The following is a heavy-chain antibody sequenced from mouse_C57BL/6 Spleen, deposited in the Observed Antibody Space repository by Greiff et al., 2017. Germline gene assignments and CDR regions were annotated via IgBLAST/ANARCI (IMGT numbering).Heavy chain of an antibody. CDR1: GYTFTGHW. CDR3: ASELLPVD. J-gene: IGHJ2*01. V-gene: IGHV1-9*01. CDR2: ILTGSGST. D-gene: IGHD2-12*01. Sequence: VQLQQSGAELMKPGASVKPSCKATGYTFTGHWIEWVKQRPGHGLGWIGEILTGSGSTNYNEKFKGKATFTADTSSNTAYMQLSSLTTEDSAIYYCASELLPVDWGQGTTLTVSS.